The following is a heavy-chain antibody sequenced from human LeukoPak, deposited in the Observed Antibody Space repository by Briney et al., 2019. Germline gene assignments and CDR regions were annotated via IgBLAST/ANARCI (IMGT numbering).Heavy chain of an antibody. CDR3: AKGFLGYCTTASCYQDLDS. J-gene: IGHJ4*02. CDR2: ISGSFDST. D-gene: IGHD2-2*01. Sequence: GGSLRLSCAASEFTFSTYAMSWVRQAPGKGLEWVSTISGSFDSTYYADSVKGRFTISRDNSMNTLYLRMSSLRAEDTAVYYCAKGFLGYCTTASCYQDLDSWGQGTLVTVSS. V-gene: IGHV3-23*01. CDR1: EFTFSTYA.